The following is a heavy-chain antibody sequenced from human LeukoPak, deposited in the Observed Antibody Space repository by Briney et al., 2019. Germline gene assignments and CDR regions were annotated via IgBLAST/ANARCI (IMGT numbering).Heavy chain of an antibody. J-gene: IGHJ4*02. Sequence: GGSLRLSCATSGFTFSRFSMRWVRQAPGKGLEWVASIYVTGGYINYADSVKGRVTISRDNAKNSVYLQMSSLRAEDTAVYYCTTLTVATNFDYWGQGTLVTVSS. CDR2: IYVTGGYI. D-gene: IGHD5-12*01. CDR1: GFTFSRFS. V-gene: IGHV3-21*01. CDR3: TTLTVATNFDY.